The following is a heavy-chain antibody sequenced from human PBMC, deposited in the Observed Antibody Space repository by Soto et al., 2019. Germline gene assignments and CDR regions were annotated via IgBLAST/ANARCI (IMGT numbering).Heavy chain of an antibody. Sequence: GGSLRLSCAAPGFTFSSYSMNWVRQAPGKGLEWVSSISSSSSYIYYADSVKGRFTISRDNAKNSLYLQMNSLRAEDTAVYYCARHLWELPDYWGQGTLVTVSS. J-gene: IGHJ4*02. V-gene: IGHV3-21*01. D-gene: IGHD1-26*01. CDR2: ISSSSSYI. CDR3: ARHLWELPDY. CDR1: GFTFSSYS.